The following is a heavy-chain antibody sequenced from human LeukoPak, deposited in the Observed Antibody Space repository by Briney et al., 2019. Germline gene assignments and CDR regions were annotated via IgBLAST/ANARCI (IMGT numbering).Heavy chain of an antibody. J-gene: IGHJ4*02. CDR2: IYYSGST. Sequence: SETLSLTCTVSGGSISSGGYYWSWIRQHPGKGLEWIGYIYYSGSTYYNPSLKSRVTISVDTSKNQFSLKLSSVTAADTAVYYCARVVAPNRFPLYGSGSYSDYWGQGTLVTVSS. CDR1: GGSISSGGYY. CDR3: ARVVAPNRFPLYGSGSYSDY. V-gene: IGHV4-31*03. D-gene: IGHD3-10*01.